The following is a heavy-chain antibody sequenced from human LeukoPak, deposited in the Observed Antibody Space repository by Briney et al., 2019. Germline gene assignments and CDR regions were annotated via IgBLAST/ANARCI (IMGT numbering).Heavy chain of an antibody. J-gene: IGHJ4*02. Sequence: SETLSLTCNVSGGSITSHSWNWIRQSPGKGLEWIGYSYYSGTTNYSPSLKSRVTISLDTSKNQISLKLSSVTAADTAVYYCAREAPAGTFDYWGQGTLVTVSS. CDR1: GGSITSHS. D-gene: IGHD6-13*01. CDR3: AREAPAGTFDY. CDR2: SYYSGTT. V-gene: IGHV4-59*11.